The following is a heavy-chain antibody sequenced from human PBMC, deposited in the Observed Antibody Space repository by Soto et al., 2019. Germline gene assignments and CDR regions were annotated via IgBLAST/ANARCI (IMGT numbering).Heavy chain of an antibody. Sequence: PSETLSLTCAVSGGSISSSNWWSWVRQPPGKGLEWIGETYHSGSTNYNPSLKSRVTISVDKSKNQFSLKLSSVTAADTAVYYCARESHYGSGSLRPYFDYWGQGTLVTVSS. J-gene: IGHJ4*02. CDR3: ARESHYGSGSLRPYFDY. V-gene: IGHV4-4*02. CDR1: GGSISSSNW. D-gene: IGHD3-10*01. CDR2: TYHSGST.